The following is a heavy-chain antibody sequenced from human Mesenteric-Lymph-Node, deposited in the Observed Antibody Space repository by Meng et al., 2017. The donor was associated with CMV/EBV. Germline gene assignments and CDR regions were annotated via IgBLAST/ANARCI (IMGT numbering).Heavy chain of an antibody. CDR1: GGSISSSSYY. CDR2: IYYSGST. Sequence: GSLRLSCTVSGGSISSSSYYWGWIRQPPGKGLEWIGSIYYSGSTYYNPSLKSRVTISVDTSKNQFSLKLSSVTAADTAVYYCARTLFCNTTSCYVGLNYWGQGTLVTVSS. J-gene: IGHJ4*02. V-gene: IGHV4-39*07. D-gene: IGHD2-2*01. CDR3: ARTLFCNTTSCYVGLNY.